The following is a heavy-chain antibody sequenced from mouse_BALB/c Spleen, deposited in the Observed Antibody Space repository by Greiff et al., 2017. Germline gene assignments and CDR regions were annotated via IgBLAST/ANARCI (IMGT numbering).Heavy chain of an antibody. CDR2: IWAGGST. J-gene: IGHJ4*01. Sequence: QVQLKESGPGLVAPSQSLSITCTVSGFSLTSYGVHWVRQPPGKGLEWLGVIWAGGSTNYNSALMSRLSISKDNSKSQVFLKMNSLQTDDTAMYYCAREGGMITTSAMDYWGQGTSVTVSS. CDR3: AREGGMITTSAMDY. V-gene: IGHV2-9*02. CDR1: GFSLTSYG. D-gene: IGHD2-4*01.